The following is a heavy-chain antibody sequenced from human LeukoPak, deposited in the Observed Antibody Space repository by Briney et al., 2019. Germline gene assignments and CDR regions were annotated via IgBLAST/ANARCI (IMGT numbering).Heavy chain of an antibody. J-gene: IGHJ6*04. CDR2: ISSSGSTI. V-gene: IGHV3-48*03. D-gene: IGHD3-10*02. CDR1: GFTFSSYE. Sequence: GGPLRLSCAASGFTFSSYEMHWVRQAPAKGLEWVSYISSSGSTIYYADSVKGRFTISRDNAKNSLYLQMNSLRAEDTAVYYCAELGITMIGGVWGKGTTVTISS. CDR3: AELGITMIGGV.